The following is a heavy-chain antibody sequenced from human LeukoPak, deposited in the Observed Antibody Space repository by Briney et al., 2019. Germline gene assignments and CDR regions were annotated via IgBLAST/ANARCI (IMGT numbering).Heavy chain of an antibody. Sequence: SETLSLTCTVSGRSISSYYWSWIRQPAGKGLEWIGRIYRSGSTNYNPSLKSQVTISVDKSKHQFSLKLRSVTAADTAVYACATVARRSTSSPHYYYYYMDVLGKGTTVTVSS. D-gene: IGHD2-2*01. V-gene: IGHV4-4*07. CDR3: ATVARRSTSSPHYYYYYMDV. CDR1: GRSISSYY. J-gene: IGHJ6*03. CDR2: IYRSGST.